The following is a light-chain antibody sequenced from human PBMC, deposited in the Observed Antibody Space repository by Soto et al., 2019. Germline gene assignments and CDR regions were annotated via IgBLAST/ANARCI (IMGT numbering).Light chain of an antibody. CDR1: QTITRW. J-gene: IGKJ1*01. Sequence: DIQMTQSPSTLSASVGDRVTITCRASQTITRWMAWYQQKPGKAPKLLIYDASTLESGVPSRFSGSGPGTEFTLTISSLQPDDFATYYCQHYKMYSPWTFGQGTKVDIK. CDR2: DAS. V-gene: IGKV1-5*01. CDR3: QHYKMYSPWT.